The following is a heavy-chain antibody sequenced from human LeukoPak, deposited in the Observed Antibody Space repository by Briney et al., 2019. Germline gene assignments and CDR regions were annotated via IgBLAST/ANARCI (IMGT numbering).Heavy chain of an antibody. D-gene: IGHD1-14*01. CDR3: ARFTSGIIGNALDI. CDR2: ITGSGDTT. J-gene: IGHJ3*02. Sequence: GGSLRLSCAASGFTFTSYAMSWVRQAPGKGLEWVSAITGSGDTTYYADSVKGRFTISRDNSKNTLYLQMKSLRAEDTALYYCARFTSGIIGNALDIWGQGTMVTVSS. CDR1: GFTFTSYA. V-gene: IGHV3-23*01.